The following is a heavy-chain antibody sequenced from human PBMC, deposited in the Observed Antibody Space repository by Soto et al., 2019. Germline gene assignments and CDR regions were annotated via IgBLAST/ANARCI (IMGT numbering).Heavy chain of an antibody. Sequence: ASVKVSCKASGGTFSSYTISWVRQAPGQGLEWMGRIIPILGIANYAQKFQGRVTITADESTSTAYMELSSLRSEDTAVYYCARPASKHSSGYSVFDYWGQGTLVTVSS. V-gene: IGHV1-69*02. CDR2: IIPILGIA. CDR1: GGTFSSYT. CDR3: ARPASKHSSGYSVFDY. D-gene: IGHD3-22*01. J-gene: IGHJ4*02.